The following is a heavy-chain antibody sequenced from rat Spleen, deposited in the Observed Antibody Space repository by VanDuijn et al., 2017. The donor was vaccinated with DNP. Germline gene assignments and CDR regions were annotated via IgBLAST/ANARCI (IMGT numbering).Heavy chain of an antibody. CDR1: GFTFNNYW. D-gene: IGHD1-12*01. CDR2: ISHDGSST. J-gene: IGHJ3*01. Sequence: EVQLVESGGGLVQPGRSLKVSCVASGFTFNNYWMTWTRQAPKKGLEWVATISHDGSSTYYRDSVKGRFTISRDNAKSSLYLQMDSLRSEDTATYYCTTLNFYASLSEYFDYWGQGTLVTVSS. V-gene: IGHV5-20*01. CDR3: TTLNFYASLSEYFDY.